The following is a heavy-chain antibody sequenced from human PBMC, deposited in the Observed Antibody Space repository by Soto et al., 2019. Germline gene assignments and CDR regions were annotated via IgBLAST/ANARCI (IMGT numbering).Heavy chain of an antibody. CDR1: GYTFTRYG. Sequence: ASVKVSCKASGYTFTRYGISWVRQAPGQGLEWMGWISGYNGDANYAQRYQGRVTMTEDTSADTAYLELTNLRSDDTAVYFCAAYYYDSLTYNMAFFNGLDVWGQGTTVTVSS. CDR3: AAYYYDSLTYNMAFFNGLDV. V-gene: IGHV1-18*01. D-gene: IGHD3-22*01. J-gene: IGHJ6*02. CDR2: ISGYNGDA.